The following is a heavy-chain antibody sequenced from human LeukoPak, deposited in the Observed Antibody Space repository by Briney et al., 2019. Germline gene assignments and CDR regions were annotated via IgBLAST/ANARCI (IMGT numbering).Heavy chain of an antibody. J-gene: IGHJ4*02. CDR1: GFTFSSYA. V-gene: IGHV3-21*01. CDR2: ISSDGDYI. CDR3: ARGPATRVYYFDY. D-gene: IGHD1-26*01. Sequence: PGGSLRLSCAASGFTFSSYAMHWVRQAPGEGLEWVSSISSDGDYIYYADSLKGRFTISRDNAKNSLYLQMNNLRAEDTAVYYCARGPATRVYYFDYWGQGTLVTVSS.